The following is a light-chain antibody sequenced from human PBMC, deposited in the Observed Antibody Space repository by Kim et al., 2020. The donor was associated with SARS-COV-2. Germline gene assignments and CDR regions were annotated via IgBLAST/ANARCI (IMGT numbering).Light chain of an antibody. CDR2: GAS. CDR1: QSISSEF. Sequence: PGDRATLSCRASQSISSEFLAWYQQISGQPPRLLMFGASNRAAGIPDRFSGGGSGTDFTLTITRLEPADSAVYYCQQYTTSPPAYTFGQGTKLEI. CDR3: QQYTTSPPAYT. J-gene: IGKJ2*01. V-gene: IGKV3-20*01.